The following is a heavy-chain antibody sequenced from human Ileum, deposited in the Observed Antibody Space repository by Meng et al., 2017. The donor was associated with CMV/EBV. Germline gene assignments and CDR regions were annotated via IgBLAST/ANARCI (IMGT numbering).Heavy chain of an antibody. D-gene: IGHD4-17*01. J-gene: IGHJ6*02. CDR3: ARSDRAAYGDYITYYYGMDV. Sequence: GGSLRLSCAASGFTFSTHGMHWVRQAPGKGLEWVSSISSGSSYIYYADSLKGRFTISRDNAKNSLYLQMSSLRAEDTAVYYCARSDRAAYGDYITYYYGMDVWGQGTTVTVSS. V-gene: IGHV3-21*01. CDR2: ISSGSSYI. CDR1: GFTFSTHG.